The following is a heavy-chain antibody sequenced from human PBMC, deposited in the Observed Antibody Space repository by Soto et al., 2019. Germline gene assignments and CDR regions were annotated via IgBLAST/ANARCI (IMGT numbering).Heavy chain of an antibody. CDR2: INSDGSST. D-gene: IGHD3-16*01. Sequence: GGSLRLSCAASGFTLSSHWMHWVRQAPGKGLVWVSRINSDGSSTSYADSVKGRFTISRDNAKNTLYLQMNSLRAEDTAVYYCARGQALGGRLKGDASDICGQGTMVTVSS. CDR3: ARGQALGGRLKGDASDI. V-gene: IGHV3-74*01. CDR1: GFTLSSHW. J-gene: IGHJ3*02.